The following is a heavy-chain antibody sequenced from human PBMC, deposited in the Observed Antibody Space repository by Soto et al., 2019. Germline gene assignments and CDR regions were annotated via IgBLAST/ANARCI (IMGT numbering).Heavy chain of an antibody. J-gene: IGHJ4*02. V-gene: IGHV1-46*03. CDR1: GYTFTSYY. CDR2: INPSSGTT. CDR3: ARGGDVVLVTAPLDY. D-gene: IGHD2-21*02. Sequence: GASVKVSCKASGYTFTSYYIHWVRQAPGQGLEWMGIINPSSGTTTYAQKFLGRVTMTRDTSTSTIYMELSSLRSEDTAVYYCARGGDVVLVTAPLDYWGQGTLVTVSS.